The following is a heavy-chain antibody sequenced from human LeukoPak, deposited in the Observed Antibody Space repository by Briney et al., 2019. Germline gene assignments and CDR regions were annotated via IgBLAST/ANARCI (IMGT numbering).Heavy chain of an antibody. CDR3: ARHRGRYYDSGSYYYFDY. CDR1: GGSISSSSYY. CDR2: VYYTGST. V-gene: IGHV4-39*02. Sequence: SETLSLTCTVSGGSISSSSYYWGWIHQPPGKGLEWVGSVYYTGSTFYNPSLKSRVTTSVDTSKNHFSLNLSSVTAADTAVYYCARHRGRYYDSGSYYYFDYWGQGTLVTVSS. J-gene: IGHJ4*02. D-gene: IGHD3-10*01.